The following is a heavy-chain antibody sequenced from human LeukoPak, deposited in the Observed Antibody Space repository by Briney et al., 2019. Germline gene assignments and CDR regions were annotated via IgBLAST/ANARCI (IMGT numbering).Heavy chain of an antibody. CDR1: GFTFSSYG. CDR3: AKDFYGSGSYYYYYMDV. CDR2: IWYDGSNK. Sequence: GGSLRLSCAASGFTFSSYGMHWVRQAPGKGLEWVAVIWYDGSNKYYADSVKGRFTISRDNSKNTLYLQMNSLRAEDTAVYYCAKDFYGSGSYYYYYMDVWGKGTTVTVSS. V-gene: IGHV3-30*02. D-gene: IGHD3-10*01. J-gene: IGHJ6*03.